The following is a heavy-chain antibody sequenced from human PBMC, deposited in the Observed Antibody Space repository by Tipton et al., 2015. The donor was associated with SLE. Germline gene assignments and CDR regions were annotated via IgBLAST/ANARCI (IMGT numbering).Heavy chain of an antibody. J-gene: IGHJ4*02. D-gene: IGHD3-22*01. CDR1: AYSISSGYY. Sequence: LRLSCAVSAYSISSGYYWGWIRQPPGRGLEWIGSIYYSGSTYYNPSLKSRVTISVDTSKNQFSLKLSSVTAADTAVYYCARRGYDSSGFFDYWGQGTLVTVSS. CDR2: IYYSGST. V-gene: IGHV4-38-2*01. CDR3: ARRGYDSSGFFDY.